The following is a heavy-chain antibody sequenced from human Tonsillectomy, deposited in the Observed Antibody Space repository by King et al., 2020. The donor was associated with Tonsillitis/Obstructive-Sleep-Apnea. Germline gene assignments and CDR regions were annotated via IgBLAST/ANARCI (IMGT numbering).Heavy chain of an antibody. D-gene: IGHD3-16*01. Sequence: QLVQSGAEVKKPGESLRISCKGSGYSFTIYWISWVRQMPGKGLEWMGTIDTSDSYTNYSPSFQGHVTISADKSITTAYLQWSSLKASDTAMYYCARLDVSRAFPHYYYFGMDVWGQGTAVTVSS. V-gene: IGHV5-10-1*03. J-gene: IGHJ6*02. CDR3: ARLDVSRAFPHYYYFGMDV. CDR2: IDTSDSYT. CDR1: GYSFTIYW.